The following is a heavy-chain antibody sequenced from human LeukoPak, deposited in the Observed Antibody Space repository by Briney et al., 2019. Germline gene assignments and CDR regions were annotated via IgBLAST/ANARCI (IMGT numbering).Heavy chain of an antibody. CDR3: ARQGIAVAGFDY. V-gene: IGHV3-11*04. D-gene: IGHD6-19*01. Sequence: GGSLRLSCTVSGFTFSDYYMSWVRQAPGKGLEWVSYISSSGSMLHYADSVEGRFTISRDNAKNSLYLQMSSLRVEDTAVYYCARQGIAVAGFDYWGQGTLVTVSS. J-gene: IGHJ4*02. CDR1: GFTFSDYY. CDR2: ISSSGSML.